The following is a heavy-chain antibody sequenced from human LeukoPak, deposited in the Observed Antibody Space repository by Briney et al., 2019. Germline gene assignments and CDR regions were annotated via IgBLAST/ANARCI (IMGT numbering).Heavy chain of an antibody. CDR2: IYYSGST. CDR1: GGSISSYY. Sequence: SSETLSLTCTVSGGSISSYYWSWIRQPPGKGLEWIGYIYYSGSTNYNPSLKSRVTISVDTSKNQFSLKLSSVTAADTAVYYCAREGGYDYYYYYGMDVWGQGTTVTVSS. D-gene: IGHD6-25*01. J-gene: IGHJ6*02. V-gene: IGHV4-59*01. CDR3: AREGGYDYYYYYGMDV.